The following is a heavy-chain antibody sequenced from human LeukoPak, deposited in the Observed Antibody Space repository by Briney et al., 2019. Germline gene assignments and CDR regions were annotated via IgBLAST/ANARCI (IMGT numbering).Heavy chain of an antibody. CDR2: IYYSGST. V-gene: IGHV4-61*01. CDR3: ARYHYYDSSGYYWFDP. Sequence: SETLSLTCTVSAGSVSSGTSYWSWIRQPPGEGLEWIGYIYYSGSTNYNPSLKSRVPISVDTSKNQFSLKLSSLTAADTAVYYCARYHYYDSSGYYWFDPWGQGTLVTVSS. CDR1: AGSVSSGTSY. D-gene: IGHD3-22*01. J-gene: IGHJ5*02.